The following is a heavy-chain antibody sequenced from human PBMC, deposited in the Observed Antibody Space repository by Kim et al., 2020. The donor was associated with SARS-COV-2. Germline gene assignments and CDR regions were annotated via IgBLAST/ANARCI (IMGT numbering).Heavy chain of an antibody. V-gene: IGHV3-9*01. J-gene: IGHJ3*01. CDR2: DSWNSDRR. CDR1: GFTFGDYA. Sequence: GGSLRLSCAASGFTFGDYAMHWVRQPPGKGLEWVSSDSWNSDRRDYANSVQGRFTISRDNAKNSLYLQINSLRVEDTALYYCAKGLGILVRGLLVTYAFEDWGQGIMVTVSS. CDR3: AKGLGILVRGLLVTYAFED. D-gene: IGHD3-10*01.